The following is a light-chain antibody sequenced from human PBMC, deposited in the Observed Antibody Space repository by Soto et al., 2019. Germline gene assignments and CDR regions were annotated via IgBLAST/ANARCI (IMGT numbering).Light chain of an antibody. J-gene: IGKJ1*01. V-gene: IGKV3-20*01. CDR3: QQYITAPET. CDR1: QSVSSNY. CDR2: GAS. Sequence: EIVLTQSPGTLSLSPGERATLSCRASQSVSSNYLAWYQQKPGQAPRLLIYGASSSATGTPDRFSGSGSGTDFTLTISRLEPEDFAVYHCQQYITAPETFGQGTKVEIK.